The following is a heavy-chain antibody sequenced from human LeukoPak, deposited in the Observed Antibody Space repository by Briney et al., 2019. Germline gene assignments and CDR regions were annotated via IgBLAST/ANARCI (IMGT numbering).Heavy chain of an antibody. V-gene: IGHV1-69*13. D-gene: IGHD6-13*01. J-gene: IGHJ4*02. CDR1: EGTLSSYA. CDR2: IIPIFGTA. Sequence: SVKVSCKASEGTLSSYAISWVRQAPGQGLEWMGGIIPIFGTANYAQKFQGRVTITADESTSTAYMELSSLRSEDTAVYYCARGARYTTIWYSHDYWGQGTLVTVSS. CDR3: ARGARYTTIWYSHDY.